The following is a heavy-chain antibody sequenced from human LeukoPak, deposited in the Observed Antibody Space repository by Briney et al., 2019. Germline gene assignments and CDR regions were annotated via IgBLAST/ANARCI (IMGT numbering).Heavy chain of an antibody. D-gene: IGHD3-22*01. CDR3: ARDLYNYYDSRCPGY. Sequence: ASVKVSCKASGYTFTSYGISWVRQAPGQGLEWRGWISAYNGNTNYAQKLQGRVTMTTDTSTSTAYMELRSLRSDDTAVYYCARDLYNYYDSRCPGYWGQGTLVTVSS. J-gene: IGHJ4*02. CDR2: ISAYNGNT. CDR1: GYTFTSYG. V-gene: IGHV1-18*01.